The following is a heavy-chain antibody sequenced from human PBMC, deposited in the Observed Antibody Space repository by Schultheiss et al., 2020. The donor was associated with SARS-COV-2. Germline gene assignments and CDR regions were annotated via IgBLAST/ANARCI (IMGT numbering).Heavy chain of an antibody. V-gene: IGHV4-59*12. J-gene: IGHJ6*03. Sequence: ETLSLTCSVSGGSISSYYWSWIRQPPGKGLEWIGYIYYSGSTNYNPSLKSRVTMSVDTSKNQFSLKLSSVTAADTAVYYCARGYCSSTSCYRYYYYYYMDVWGKGTTVTVSS. CDR3: ARGYCSSTSCYRYYYYYYMDV. CDR1: GGSISSYY. D-gene: IGHD2-2*01. CDR2: IYYSGST.